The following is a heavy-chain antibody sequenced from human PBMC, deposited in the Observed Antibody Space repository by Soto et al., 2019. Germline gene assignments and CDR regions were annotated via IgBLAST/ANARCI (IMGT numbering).Heavy chain of an antibody. CDR1: GYTFTVYY. CDR2: INPNSGGT. D-gene: IGHD1-1*01. CDR3: ARDGNEYYFDY. V-gene: IGHV1-2*04. J-gene: IGHJ4*02. Sequence: GASVKGSCKASGYTFTVYYMLWARQAPGQGLEWMGWINPNSGGTNYAQKFQGWVTMTRDTSISTAYMELSRLRSDDTAVYYCARDGNEYYFDYWGQGTLVTVSS.